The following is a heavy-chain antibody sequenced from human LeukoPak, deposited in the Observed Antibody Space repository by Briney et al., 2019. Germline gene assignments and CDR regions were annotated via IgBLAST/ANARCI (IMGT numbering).Heavy chain of an antibody. D-gene: IGHD2-2*01. CDR2: INPSGGST. CDR1: GYTFTSYY. Sequence: GASMKASCKASGYTFTSYYMHWVRQAPGQGLEWMGIINPSGGSTSYAQKFQGRVTMTRDTSTSTVYMELSSLRSEDTAVYYCARDKGRTSPHWGMDVWGKGTTVTVSS. J-gene: IGHJ6*04. CDR3: ARDKGRTSPHWGMDV. V-gene: IGHV1-46*01.